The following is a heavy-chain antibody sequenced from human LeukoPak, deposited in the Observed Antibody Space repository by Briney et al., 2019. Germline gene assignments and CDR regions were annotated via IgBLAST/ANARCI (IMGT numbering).Heavy chain of an antibody. V-gene: IGHV1-46*01. D-gene: IGHD3-3*01. J-gene: IGHJ4*02. CDR1: GYTFTSYY. CDR3: ASSSPYDFWSGYILY. CDR2: INPSGGST. Sequence: ASVKVSCKASGYTFTSYYMHWVRQAPGQGLEWMGIINPSGGSTSYAQKFQGRVTMTRDTSTSTVYMELSSPRSEDTAVYYCASSSPYDFWSGYILYWGQGTLVTVSS.